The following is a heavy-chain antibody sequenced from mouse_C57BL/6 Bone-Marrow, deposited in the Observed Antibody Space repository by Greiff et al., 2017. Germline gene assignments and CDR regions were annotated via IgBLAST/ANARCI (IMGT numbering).Heavy chain of an antibody. V-gene: IGHV1-81*01. CDR1: GYTFTSYG. D-gene: IGHD3-2*02. CDR2: SYPRSGNT. J-gene: IGHJ4*01. CDR3: ARNSSGYPHYYAMDY. Sequence: QVQLQQSGAELARPGASVKLSCKASGYTFTSYGISWVKQRTGQGLEWIGESYPRSGNTYYNEKFKGKATLTADKSSSTAYMELRSLTSEDSAVYFCARNSSGYPHYYAMDYWGQGTSVTVSS.